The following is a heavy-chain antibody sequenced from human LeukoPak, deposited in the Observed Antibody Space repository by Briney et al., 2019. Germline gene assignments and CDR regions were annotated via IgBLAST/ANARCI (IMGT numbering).Heavy chain of an antibody. Sequence: GGSLRLSCAASGFTFRNYAMHWVRQAPGKGLEWVAVISKGGTNKYYSDSVKGRFTISRDNSKNTLSLQMDSLRAEDTAVYYCARDPYYSSGTYPDYWGQGTLVTVSS. V-gene: IGHV3-30*04. CDR3: ARDPYYSSGTYPDY. D-gene: IGHD3-10*01. CDR1: GFTFRNYA. J-gene: IGHJ4*02. CDR2: ISKGGTNK.